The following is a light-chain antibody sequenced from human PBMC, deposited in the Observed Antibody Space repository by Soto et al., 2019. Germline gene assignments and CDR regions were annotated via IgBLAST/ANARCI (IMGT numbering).Light chain of an antibody. CDR3: SSYTDSSNYV. CDR2: QVT. V-gene: IGLV2-14*01. Sequence: QSALTQPASVSGSPGQSITIYCTGTSSDLAIYNYVSWYQQQPGKAPKLMIYQVTNRPSWVSNRFSGSRSGNTASRTISGLQAEDEADYYCSSYTDSSNYVFVTGTKLTGL. J-gene: IGLJ1*01. CDR1: SSDLAIYNY.